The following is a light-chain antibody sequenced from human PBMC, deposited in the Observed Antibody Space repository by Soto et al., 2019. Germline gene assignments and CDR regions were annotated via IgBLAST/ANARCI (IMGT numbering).Light chain of an antibody. CDR3: GTWDSSLSAVV. V-gene: IGLV1-51*01. Sequence: QSVLTQPPSVSAAPGQKVTISCCGSSSNIGNNYVSWYQQLPGTAPKLLIYDNNKRPSGILDRFSGSKSGTSATLGITGLQTGDEADYYCGTWDSSLSAVVFGGGTKVTVL. J-gene: IGLJ2*01. CDR2: DNN. CDR1: SSNIGNNY.